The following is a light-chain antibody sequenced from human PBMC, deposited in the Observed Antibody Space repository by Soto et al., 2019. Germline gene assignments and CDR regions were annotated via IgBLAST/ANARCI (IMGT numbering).Light chain of an antibody. V-gene: IGKV3-20*01. CDR1: QSVTSNF. CDR3: QQYGRSPLLYT. CDR2: GAS. Sequence: ENVLTQSPGTLSLSPGERATLSCRASQSVTSNFLACYQQKPGQAPRLLIYGASTRAAGVPDRFSGSGSGTDFTLTITRLEPEDFAVYYCQQYGRSPLLYTFGQGTKLGVK. J-gene: IGKJ2*01.